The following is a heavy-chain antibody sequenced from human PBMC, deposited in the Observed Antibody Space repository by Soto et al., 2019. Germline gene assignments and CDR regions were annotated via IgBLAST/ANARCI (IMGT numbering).Heavy chain of an antibody. V-gene: IGHV4-59*01. D-gene: IGHD3-10*01. J-gene: IGHJ5*02. CDR1: GGSISSYY. CDR2: IHYSGST. CDR3: ATGRFSAMIRGVIMFDP. Sequence: QVLLQESGPGLVKPSETLSLTCTVSGGSISSYYWNWIRQPPGKGLEWIGYIHYSGSTNYNPSLKSRVTISVDTSNNQFSPKLSSVTAADTAVYYCATGRFSAMIRGVIMFDPWGQGTLVTVAS.